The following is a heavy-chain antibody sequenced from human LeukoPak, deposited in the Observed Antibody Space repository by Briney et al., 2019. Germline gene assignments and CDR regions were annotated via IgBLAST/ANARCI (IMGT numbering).Heavy chain of an antibody. CDR1: GGSISSGGYY. CDR3: ASGGYCSSTSCSFTAFDY. CDR2: IYHSGST. D-gene: IGHD2-2*01. Sequence: SETLSLTCTVSGGSISSGGYYWSWIRQPPGKGLEWIGYIYHSGSTYYNPSLKSRVTISVDRSKNQFSLKLSSVTAADTAVYYCASGGYCSSTSCSFTAFDYWGQGTLVTVSS. V-gene: IGHV4-30-2*01. J-gene: IGHJ4*02.